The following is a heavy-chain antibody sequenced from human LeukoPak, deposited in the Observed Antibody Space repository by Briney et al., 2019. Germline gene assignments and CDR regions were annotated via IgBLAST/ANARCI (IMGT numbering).Heavy chain of an antibody. CDR1: GGSISSDNDY. CDR3: ARMSSGGFYFDY. V-gene: IGHV4-39*07. Sequence: ASETLSLTCTVSGGSISSDNDYWGWIRQPPGKGLEWIGSIFHSGSTYYNPSLKSRVAISVDTSKNQFSLNLNSVTAADTAVYYCARMSSGGFYFDYWGQGTLVTVSS. J-gene: IGHJ4*02. CDR2: IFHSGST. D-gene: IGHD6-19*01.